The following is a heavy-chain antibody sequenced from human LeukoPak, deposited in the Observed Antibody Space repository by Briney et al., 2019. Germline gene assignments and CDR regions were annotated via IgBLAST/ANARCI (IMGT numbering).Heavy chain of an antibody. J-gene: IGHJ3*02. Sequence: GESLKISCKGSGYSFTSYWIGWVRQMPGKGLEWMGIIYPGDSDTRYSPSFQGQVTISADKSISTAYLQWSSLKASDTAMYYCARHLADYYDSSGRASAFDIWGQGTMVTVSS. D-gene: IGHD3-22*01. V-gene: IGHV5-51*01. CDR1: GYSFTSYW. CDR2: IYPGDSDT. CDR3: ARHLADYYDSSGRASAFDI.